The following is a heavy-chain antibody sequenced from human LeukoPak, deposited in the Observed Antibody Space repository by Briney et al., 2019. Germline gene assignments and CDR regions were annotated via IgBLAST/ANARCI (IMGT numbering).Heavy chain of an antibody. CDR2: ISWRNIDI. CDR3: ASLTGPPLTADDY. J-gene: IGHJ4*02. D-gene: IGHD3-9*01. Sequence: GGSLRLSCVASGFTLSSYNMKWVRQAPGKRLEWVSSISWRNIDIEYADSVKGRFTISRDNDKKSLYLQMNSLRVEDTAVYYCASLTGPPLTADDYWGQGTLVTVSS. V-gene: IGHV3-21*01. CDR1: GFTLSSYN.